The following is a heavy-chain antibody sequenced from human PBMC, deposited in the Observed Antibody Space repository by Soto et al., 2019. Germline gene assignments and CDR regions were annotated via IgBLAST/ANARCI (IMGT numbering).Heavy chain of an antibody. J-gene: IGHJ6*02. CDR3: AKDFRGYRYGAYGRDV. Sequence: PGGSLRLSCAASGFTFRSYGMHWVLQAPGKGLEWVAVISYDGSTKYYADSVKGLFTISRENSKNTLYLQMNSLRAEDTAVYYCAKDFRGYRYGAYGRDVWGQGITVTVSS. CDR1: GFTFRSYG. D-gene: IGHD5-18*01. CDR2: ISYDGSTK. V-gene: IGHV3-30*18.